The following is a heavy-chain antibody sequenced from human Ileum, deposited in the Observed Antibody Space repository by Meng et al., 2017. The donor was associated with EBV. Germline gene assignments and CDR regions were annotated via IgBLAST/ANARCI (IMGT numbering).Heavy chain of an antibody. V-gene: IGHV4-4*02. Sequence: QVQLQWSGPRLVKPSGTLTLTCALSGGSITNNNWSWARQPPGQGLEWIGEISQSGSTYYNPSLKSRVTISGDKSKNNFSLRLSSVTAADTAVYYCAKRTGDRGDYFDYWGQGALVTVSS. D-gene: IGHD7-27*01. CDR2: ISQSGST. J-gene: IGHJ4*02. CDR3: AKRTGDRGDYFDY. CDR1: GGSITNNNW.